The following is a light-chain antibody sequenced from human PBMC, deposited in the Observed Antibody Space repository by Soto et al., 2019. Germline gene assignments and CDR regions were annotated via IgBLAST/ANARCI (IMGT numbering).Light chain of an antibody. Sequence: DIQMTQSPSTLSASVGDRVTITCRASRSISSWLAWYQQKPGKAPKLLIYDASSLESGVPSRFSGSGSGTEFTLTISSLQPDDFATYYCQQYNSYSRTFGQGTKLEIK. CDR2: DAS. V-gene: IGKV1-5*01. CDR3: QQYNSYSRT. CDR1: RSISSW. J-gene: IGKJ2*02.